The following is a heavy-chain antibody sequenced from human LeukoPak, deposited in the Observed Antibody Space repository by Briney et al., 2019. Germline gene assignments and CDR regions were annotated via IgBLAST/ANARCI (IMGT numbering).Heavy chain of an antibody. V-gene: IGHV4-31*03. CDR2: IYDSGST. J-gene: IGHJ4*02. CDR3: ARRSGVLDSRDSRYYFDH. D-gene: IGHD3-22*01. CDR1: GGSISSGGYY. Sequence: SETLSLTCTVSGGSISSGGYYWSWIRQHPGKGLEWIGYIYDSGSTYYSPSLKSRITTSVDTSKSQFSLKLSSVTAADTAVYYCARRSGVLDSRDSRYYFDHWGQGTLVTVSS.